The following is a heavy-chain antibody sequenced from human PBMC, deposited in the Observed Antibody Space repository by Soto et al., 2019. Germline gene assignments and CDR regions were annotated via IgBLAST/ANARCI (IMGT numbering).Heavy chain of an antibody. CDR1: GFSLTTTGMR. J-gene: IGHJ4*02. Sequence: SGPTLVNPTQTLTLTCPFSGFSLTTTGMRVSWIRQPPRKAPEGLARFDWDDDKFYKTSLKTRLTIYKDYSKNQVVLTMTNMEPVDTARYFCARMFHCSGGTCPFDCWGQGALVTVSS. D-gene: IGHD2-15*01. V-gene: IGHV2-70*04. CDR2: FDWDDDK. CDR3: ARMFHCSGGTCPFDC.